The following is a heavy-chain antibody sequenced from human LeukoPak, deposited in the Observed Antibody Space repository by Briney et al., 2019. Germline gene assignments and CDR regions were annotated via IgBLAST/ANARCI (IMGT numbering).Heavy chain of an antibody. CDR1: GGSISSYY. Sequence: PSETLSLTCTVSGGSISSYYWSWIRQPPGKGLEWIGYIYYTGSTNYNPSLKSRVTISVDTSKNQFSLKLSSVTAADTAVYYCARQLGFCSSTSGYPWFAPWGQGTLVTVSS. D-gene: IGHD2-2*01. CDR3: ARQLGFCSSTSGYPWFAP. V-gene: IGHV4-59*08. J-gene: IGHJ5*02. CDR2: IYYTGST.